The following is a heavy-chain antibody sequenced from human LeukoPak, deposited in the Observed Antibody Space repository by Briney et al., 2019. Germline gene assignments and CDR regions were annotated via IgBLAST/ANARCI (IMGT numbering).Heavy chain of an antibody. CDR3: AKDYYDSSGYYGGFDY. CDR1: EFTFSNYA. V-gene: IGHV3-23*01. D-gene: IGHD3-22*01. Sequence: PGGSLRLSCAASEFTFSNYAMSWVRQAPGKGLEWVSAISDGSVNTYYADSVKGRFSISRDNSKNTLYLQMNSLRAEDTAVYYCAKDYYDSSGYYGGFDYWGQGTLVTVSS. CDR2: ISDGSVNT. J-gene: IGHJ4*02.